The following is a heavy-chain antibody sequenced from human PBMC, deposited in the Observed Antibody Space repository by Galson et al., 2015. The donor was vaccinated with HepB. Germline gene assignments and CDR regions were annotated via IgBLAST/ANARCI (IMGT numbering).Heavy chain of an antibody. Sequence: SVKVSCKVSGYTLTELSMHWVRQAPGNGLEWMGGFDPEDGETIYAQKFQGRVTMTEDTSTDTAYMELSSLRSEDTAVYYCASTPTPRILWGGMDVWGQGTTVTVSS. V-gene: IGHV1-24*01. CDR1: GYTLTELS. J-gene: IGHJ6*02. CDR3: ASTPTPRILWGGMDV. CDR2: FDPEDGET. D-gene: IGHD3-10*01.